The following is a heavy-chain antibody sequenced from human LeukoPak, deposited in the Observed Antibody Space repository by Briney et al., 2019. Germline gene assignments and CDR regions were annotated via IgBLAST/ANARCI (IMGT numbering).Heavy chain of an antibody. CDR1: GGSISSSSYY. CDR3: ARHVRSGWTYFDS. Sequence: PSETLSLTCTVSGGSISSSSYYWRWIRQPPGKGLEWVGSMYYSGSTYYNPSLKSRITISVDTSKNQFSLKLSSVTAADTAVYYCARHVRSGWTYFDSWGQGTLVTVSS. D-gene: IGHD2-15*01. CDR2: MYYSGST. J-gene: IGHJ4*02. V-gene: IGHV4-39*01.